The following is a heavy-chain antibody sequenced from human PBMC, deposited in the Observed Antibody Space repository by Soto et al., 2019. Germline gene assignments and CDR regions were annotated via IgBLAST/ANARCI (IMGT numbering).Heavy chain of an antibody. D-gene: IGHD3-22*01. CDR1: DGSFSGYY. CDR2: ISHGGST. CDR3: ARPHYDSITFYSFFDY. Sequence: SETLSLTCAVYDGSFSGYYWSWIRQPPGKGLEWIGEISHGGSTNYSPSLKSRVTISVDTSKNHFSLELSSVTAADTAVYFCARPHYDSITFYSFFDYWGQGTLVTVSS. V-gene: IGHV4-34*01. J-gene: IGHJ4*02.